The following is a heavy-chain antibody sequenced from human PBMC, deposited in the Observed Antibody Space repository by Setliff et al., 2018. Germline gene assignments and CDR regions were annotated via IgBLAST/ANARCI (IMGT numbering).Heavy chain of an antibody. V-gene: IGHV1-69*10. CDR1: GGTFSSYA. CDR3: ASGKGDLYGMGV. CDR2: IIPILGIA. Sequence: GASVKVSCKASGGTFSSYAISWVRQAPGQGLEWMGGIIPILGIANYAQKFQGRVTITADKSTSTAYMGLSSLRSEDTAVYYCASGKGDLYGMGVWGQGTTVTVSS. D-gene: IGHD2-21*02. J-gene: IGHJ6*02.